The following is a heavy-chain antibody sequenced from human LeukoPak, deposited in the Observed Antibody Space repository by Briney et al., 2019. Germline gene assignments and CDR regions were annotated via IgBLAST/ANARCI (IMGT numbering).Heavy chain of an antibody. CDR1: GFTFSTYG. CDR2: IHYDGSNI. V-gene: IGHV3-30*02. Sequence: GGSLRLSCAASGFTFSTYGVHWVRLAPGKGLEWVAFIHYDGSNIYYADSVKGRLTISRDNSKNTLYLQMNSLRAEDTAVYYCARVEEGRVVVTAIDYFYMDVWGKGTTVTISS. J-gene: IGHJ6*03. CDR3: ARVEEGRVVVTAIDYFYMDV. D-gene: IGHD2-21*02.